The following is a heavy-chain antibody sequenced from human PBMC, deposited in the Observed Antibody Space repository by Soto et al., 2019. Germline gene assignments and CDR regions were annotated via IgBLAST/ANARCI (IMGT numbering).Heavy chain of an antibody. CDR2: ISSSSSTI. CDR1: GFTFSSYS. J-gene: IGHJ4*02. D-gene: IGHD3-3*01. V-gene: IGHV3-48*02. Sequence: GGSLRLSCAASGFTFSSYSMNWVRQAPGKGLEWVSYISSSSSTIYYADSVKGRFTISRDNAKNSLYLQMNSLRDEDTAVYYCAKTYYDFWSGFPAPFDYWGQGTLVTVSS. CDR3: AKTYYDFWSGFPAPFDY.